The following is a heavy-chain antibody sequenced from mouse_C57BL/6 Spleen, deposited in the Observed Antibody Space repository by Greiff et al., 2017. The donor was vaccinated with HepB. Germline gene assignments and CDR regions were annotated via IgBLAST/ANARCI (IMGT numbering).Heavy chain of an antibody. CDR2: IDPSDSYT. CDR3: ARKELGNYLAWFAY. J-gene: IGHJ3*01. Sequence: VKLQQPGAELVMPGASVKLSCKASGYTFTSYWMHWVKQRPGQGLEWIGEIDPSDSYTNYNQKFKGKSTLTVDKSSSTAYMQLSSLTSEDSAVYYCARKELGNYLAWFAYWGQGTLVTVSA. V-gene: IGHV1-69*01. D-gene: IGHD2-1*01. CDR1: GYTFTSYW.